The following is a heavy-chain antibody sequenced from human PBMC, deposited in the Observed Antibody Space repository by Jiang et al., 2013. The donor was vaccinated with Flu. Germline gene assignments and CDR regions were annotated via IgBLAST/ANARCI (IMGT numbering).Heavy chain of an antibody. J-gene: IGHJ4*02. CDR2: VTGNGDT. V-gene: IGHV4-34*01. CDR3: ARGLGSPIAAPN. Sequence: LLKPSETLSLTCGVSGGSLSSYYWTWIRRPPGGGLEWIGEVTGNGDTNYNPSLKSRVTTSIDTSKNQFSLKMTSVTAADTAVYYCARGLGSPIAAPNWGQGTLVTVSS. CDR1: GGSLSSYY. D-gene: IGHD6-25*01.